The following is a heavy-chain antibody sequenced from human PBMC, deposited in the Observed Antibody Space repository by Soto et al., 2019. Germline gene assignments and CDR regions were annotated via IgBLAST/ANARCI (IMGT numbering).Heavy chain of an antibody. D-gene: IGHD4-17*01. CDR3: AHSPDRDYGDGHDAFDI. Sequence: QITLKESGPTLVKPTQTLTLTCTFSGFSLSTSGVGVGWIRQPPGKALEWLALIYWNDDKRYSPSLKSRLTITKDTSKNQVVLTMTNMDPVDTATYYCAHSPDRDYGDGHDAFDIWGQGTMVTVSS. CDR1: GFSLSTSGVG. J-gene: IGHJ3*02. V-gene: IGHV2-5*01. CDR2: IYWNDDK.